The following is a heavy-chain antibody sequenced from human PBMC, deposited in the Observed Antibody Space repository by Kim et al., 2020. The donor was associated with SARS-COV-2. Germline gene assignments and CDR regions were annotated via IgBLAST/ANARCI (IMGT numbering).Heavy chain of an antibody. Sequence: ASVKVSCKASGYTFTSYYMHWVRQAPGQGLEWMGIINPSGGSTSYAQKFQGRVTMTRDTSTSTVYMELSSLRSEDTAVYYCARDRSGGYSYGSFDYWGQGTLVTVSS. CDR3: ARDRSGGYSYGSFDY. CDR2: INPSGGST. J-gene: IGHJ4*02. D-gene: IGHD5-18*01. CDR1: GYTFTSYY. V-gene: IGHV1-46*01.